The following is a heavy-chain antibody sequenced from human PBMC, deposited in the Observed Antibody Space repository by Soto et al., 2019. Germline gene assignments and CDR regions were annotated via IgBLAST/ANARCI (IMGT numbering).Heavy chain of an antibody. CDR2: INPIFGTA. V-gene: IGHV1-69*01. Sequence: QVQLVQSGAEVKKPGSSVKVSCKASGGTFSSSAISWVRQAPAQGLEWMGGINPIFGTANYAQKFQGRVTITADESTSTAYMELGSLRSEDTAVYYCASYFYDSSGYLDAFDIWGQGTMVTVSS. D-gene: IGHD3-22*01. CDR1: GGTFSSSA. CDR3: ASYFYDSSGYLDAFDI. J-gene: IGHJ3*02.